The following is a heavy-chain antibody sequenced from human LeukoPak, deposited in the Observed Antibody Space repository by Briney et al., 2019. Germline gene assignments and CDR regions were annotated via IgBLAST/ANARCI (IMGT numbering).Heavy chain of an antibody. Sequence: PSGTLSLTCAVSGGSISGSNWWSWVRQPPGKGLEWIGQIYDSGSTDYNPSLKSRVTILVDKPKNQFSLKLSSVTAADTAVYYCARREASFYGYLLDNWGQGTLVTVSS. D-gene: IGHD2/OR15-2a*01. CDR3: ARREASFYGYLLDN. V-gene: IGHV4-4*02. J-gene: IGHJ4*02. CDR1: GGSISGSNW. CDR2: IYDSGST.